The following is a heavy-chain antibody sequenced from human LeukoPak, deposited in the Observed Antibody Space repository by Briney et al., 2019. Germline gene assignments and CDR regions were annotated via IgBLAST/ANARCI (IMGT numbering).Heavy chain of an antibody. CDR1: GFTFSNYG. Sequence: GGSLRLSCVASGFTFSNYGMSWVRQAPGKGLEWVSGISDSGGSTKYEVSVKGRFTISRDNYKDTLYLQMNSLRAEDTAVYYCAKIGRRYDFWTGYYEEEVDYMDVWGKGTTVTVSS. CDR2: ISDSGGST. V-gene: IGHV3-23*02. J-gene: IGHJ6*03. CDR3: AKIGRRYDFWTGYYEEEVDYMDV. D-gene: IGHD3-3*01.